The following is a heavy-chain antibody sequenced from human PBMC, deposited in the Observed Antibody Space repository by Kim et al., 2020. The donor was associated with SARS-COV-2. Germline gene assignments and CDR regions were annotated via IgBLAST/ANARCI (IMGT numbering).Heavy chain of an antibody. V-gene: IGHV4-4*02. J-gene: IGHJ4*02. CDR1: GGSISSGNW. CDR3: ARNWGY. D-gene: IGHD7-27*01. CDR2: IFHTGRT. Sequence: SETLSLTCAVSGGSISSGNWWSWVRQSPGKGLEGIGEIFHTGRTNYNPSLKSRVTILVDKSKNQVSLKLSSVTAADTAVYYCARNWGYWGQGTLVTVSS.